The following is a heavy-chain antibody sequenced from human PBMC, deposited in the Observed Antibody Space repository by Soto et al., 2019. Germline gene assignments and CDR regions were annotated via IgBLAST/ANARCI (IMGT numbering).Heavy chain of an antibody. CDR2: INPSGGST. J-gene: IGHJ4*02. D-gene: IGHD3-3*01. CDR3: ASVWKRFLEWLPPQPFDY. Sequence: ASVKVSCKASGRTFTSYYMHWVRQAPGQGLEWMGIINPSGGSTSYAQKFQGRVTMIRDTSTSTVYMELSSLRSEDTAVYYCASVWKRFLEWLPPQPFDYWGQGTLVSVSS. CDR1: GRTFTSYY. V-gene: IGHV1-46*03.